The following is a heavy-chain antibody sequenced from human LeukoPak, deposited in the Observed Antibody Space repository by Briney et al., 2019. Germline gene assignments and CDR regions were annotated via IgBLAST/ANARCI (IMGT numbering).Heavy chain of an antibody. V-gene: IGHV4-59*01. D-gene: IGHD3-9*01. CDR2: ISRSGST. CDR3: AKSGNPYDFLTS. J-gene: IGHJ4*02. Sequence: SETLSLTCIVSGGSISSYYWSWIRQPPGKGLEWIGYISRSGSTNYNPSLKSRVTISVDTSKNQFSLKLSSVTAADTAVYFCAKSGNPYDFLTSWGQGTLVTVSS. CDR1: GGSISSYY.